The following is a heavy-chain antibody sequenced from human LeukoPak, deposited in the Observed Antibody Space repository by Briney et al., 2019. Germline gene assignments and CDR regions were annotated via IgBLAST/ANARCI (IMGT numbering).Heavy chain of an antibody. V-gene: IGHV1-46*01. CDR2: INPSGGST. D-gene: IGHD6-19*01. CDR3: ARDKVGRGIAVTVFDP. CDR1: GYTFTSYY. Sequence: ASVKVSCKASGYTFTSYYMHWVRQAPGQGLEWMGIINPSGGSTSYAQKFQGRVTMTRDMSTSTVYMELSSLRSEDTAVYYCARDKVGRGIAVTVFDPWGQGTLVTVSS. J-gene: IGHJ5*02.